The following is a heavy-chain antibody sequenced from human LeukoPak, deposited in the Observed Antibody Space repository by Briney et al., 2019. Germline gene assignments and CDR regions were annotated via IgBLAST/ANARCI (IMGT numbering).Heavy chain of an antibody. CDR2: ISGSGGST. Sequence: GGSLRLSCAASGFTFSSYAMSWVRQAPGKGLEWVSAISGSGGSTYYADSVKGRFTISRDNSKNTLYLQMNSLRAVDTAVYYCAKPRPGSTSWYEFDYWGQGTLVTVSS. J-gene: IGHJ4*02. CDR3: AKPRPGSTSWYEFDY. D-gene: IGHD2-2*01. CDR1: GFTFSSYA. V-gene: IGHV3-23*01.